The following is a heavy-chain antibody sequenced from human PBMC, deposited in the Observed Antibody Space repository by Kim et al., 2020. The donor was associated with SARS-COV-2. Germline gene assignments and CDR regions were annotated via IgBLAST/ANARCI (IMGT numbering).Heavy chain of an antibody. V-gene: IGHV1-69*01. D-gene: IGHD2-21*01. CDR3: AREVRDRHIVVGYYFDY. Sequence: CQGRVTITADESTSTAYMELSSLRSEDTAVYYCAREVRDRHIVVGYYFDYWGQGTLVTVSS. J-gene: IGHJ4*02.